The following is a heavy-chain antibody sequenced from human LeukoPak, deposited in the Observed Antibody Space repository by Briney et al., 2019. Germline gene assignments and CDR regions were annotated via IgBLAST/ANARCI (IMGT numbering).Heavy chain of an antibody. V-gene: IGHV4-39*07. J-gene: IGHJ5*02. CDR1: GGSISSSSYY. CDR2: IYYSGST. CDR3: ASVRGYSSGWYASGFDP. D-gene: IGHD6-19*01. Sequence: KPSETLSLTCTVSGGSISSSSYYWGWIRQPPGKGLEWIGSIYYSGSTYYHPSLKSRVTISVDTSKNQFSLKLSSVTAADTAVYYCASVRGYSSGWYASGFDPWGQGTLVTVSS.